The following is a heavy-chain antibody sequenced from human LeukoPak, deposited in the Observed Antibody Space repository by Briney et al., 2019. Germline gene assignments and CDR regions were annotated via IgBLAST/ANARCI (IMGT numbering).Heavy chain of an antibody. CDR2: IVVGSGNT. V-gene: IGHV1-58*01. CDR1: GFTFTSSA. D-gene: IGHD3-3*01. Sequence: SVKVSCKASGFTFTSSAVQWVRQARGQRLEWIGWIVVGSGNTNYAQKFQERVTITRDMSTSTAYMELSSLRSEDTAVYYCAAATYDFWSGYHPDLAFDYWGQGTLVTVSS. J-gene: IGHJ4*02. CDR3: AAATYDFWSGYHPDLAFDY.